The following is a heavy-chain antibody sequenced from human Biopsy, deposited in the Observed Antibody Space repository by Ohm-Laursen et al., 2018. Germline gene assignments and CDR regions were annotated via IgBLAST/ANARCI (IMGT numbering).Heavy chain of an antibody. CDR2: ISYNERT. CDR1: GASFKTSGYF. V-gene: IGHV4-31*03. CDR3: VREPKTGTAEAWYFDL. D-gene: IGHD3-9*01. J-gene: IGHJ2*01. Sequence: TLSLTCSVPGASFKTSGYFWAWIRQRPGKGLEWIGYISYNERTHYNPSLTSRLAISFDTSNNRISLQLRSVSVADTAVYYCVREPKTGTAEAWYFDLWGRGSPVTVPS.